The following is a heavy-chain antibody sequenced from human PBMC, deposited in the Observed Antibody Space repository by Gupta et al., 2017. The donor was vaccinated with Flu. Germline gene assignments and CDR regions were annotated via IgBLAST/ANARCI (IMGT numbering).Heavy chain of an antibody. D-gene: IGHD5-12*01. V-gene: IGHV2-70*01. CDR1: GFSLSTYGIS. CDR3: ARATDGGYSYLDY. J-gene: IGHJ4*02. Sequence: QVTLTESGPALIKPTQTLTLTCSLSGFSLSTYGISMTWIRQPPGKGLEWLGLIDGDDDTYYTSSLKTRLTISKDTSKNQVVLTVTNMGPEDTATYFCARATDGGYSYLDYWGKGILVTVSS. CDR2: IDGDDDT.